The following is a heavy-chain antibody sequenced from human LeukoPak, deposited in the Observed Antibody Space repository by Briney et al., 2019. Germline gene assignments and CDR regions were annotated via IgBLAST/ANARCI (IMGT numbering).Heavy chain of an antibody. CDR3: ARAPRAYCSTTGSCFQDY. V-gene: IGHV4-4*02. CDR1: GGSIGASVNSPNW. J-gene: IGHJ4*02. Sequence: PSETLSLTCAVSGGSIGASVNSPNWWSWVRQPPGKGLEWIGEIFHSGSTNYNPSLKSRVTMSVDKSKNQFSLNLTSVTAADTAVYFCARAPRAYCSTTGSCFQDYWGQGTLVTVSS. D-gene: IGHD2-2*01. CDR2: IFHSGST.